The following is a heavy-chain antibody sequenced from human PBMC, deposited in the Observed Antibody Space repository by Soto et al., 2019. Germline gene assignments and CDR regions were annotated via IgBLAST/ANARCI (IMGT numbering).Heavy chain of an antibody. CDR1: GFTFSSYG. D-gene: IGHD2-21*02. V-gene: IGHV3-30*18. J-gene: IGHJ6*02. CDR3: AKDRWRRSNYYYHGMDV. CDR2: ISYDGSNK. Sequence: QVQLVESGGGVVQPGRSLRLSCAASGFTFSSYGMHWVRQAPGKGLEWVAVISYDGSNKYYADSVKGRFTISRDNSNNTLYLQMNSLRAVDTAVYYCAKDRWRRSNYYYHGMDVWGQGTTVTVSS.